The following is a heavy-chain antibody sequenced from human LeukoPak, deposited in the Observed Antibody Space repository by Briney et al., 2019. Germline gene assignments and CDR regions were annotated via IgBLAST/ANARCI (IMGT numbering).Heavy chain of an antibody. CDR1: GGSISSGGYS. J-gene: IGHJ4*02. Sequence: PSETLSLTCAVSGGSISSGGYSWRWIRQPPGKGLEWIGYIYHSGSTYYNPSLKSRVTISVDRSKNQFSLKLSSVTAADTAVYYCARSGYSGYDYGLWGQGTLVTVSS. D-gene: IGHD5-12*01. CDR3: ARSGYSGYDYGL. CDR2: IYHSGST. V-gene: IGHV4-30-2*01.